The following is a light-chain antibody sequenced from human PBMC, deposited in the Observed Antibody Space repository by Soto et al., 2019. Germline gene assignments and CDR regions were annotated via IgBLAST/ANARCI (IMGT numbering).Light chain of an antibody. J-gene: IGKJ3*01. V-gene: IGKV3-11*01. Sequence: EILLTQSPGTLSLSPWGRATLSGRASQSVSSYLAWYQQKPGQSPRLLIYDSSNRATGIPARFSGSGSGTDFTLTISSLEPEDFAVYYCPQYGSSPTVGPGTKVEIK. CDR1: QSVSSY. CDR3: PQYGSSPT. CDR2: DSS.